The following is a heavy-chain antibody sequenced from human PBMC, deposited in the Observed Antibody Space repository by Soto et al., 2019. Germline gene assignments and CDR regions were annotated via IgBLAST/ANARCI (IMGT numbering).Heavy chain of an antibody. V-gene: IGHV4-34*01. CDR3: ARCYGSGTYYNGLFDY. D-gene: IGHD3-10*01. CDR2: INHSGST. Sequence: PSETLSLTCAVYGGSFSGYYWSWIRQPPGKGLEWIGEINHSGSTNYNPSLKSRVTISVDTSKNQFSLKLSSVTAADTAVYYCARCYGSGTYYNGLFDYWGQGTPVTVSS. CDR1: GGSFSGYY. J-gene: IGHJ4*02.